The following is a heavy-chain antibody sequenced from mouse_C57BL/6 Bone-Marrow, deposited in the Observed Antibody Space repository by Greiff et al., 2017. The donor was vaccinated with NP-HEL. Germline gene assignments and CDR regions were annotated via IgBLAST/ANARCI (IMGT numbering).Heavy chain of an antibody. CDR3: TTDGYDTWYAY. CDR1: GFNIKDDY. D-gene: IGHD2-2*01. CDR2: IDPENGDT. Sequence: VQLQQSGAELVRPGASVKLSCTASGFNIKDDYMHWVKQRPEPGLAWIGWIDPENGDTEYVSKFQGKATITADTSSNTAYLQLSSLTSEDTAVYYCTTDGYDTWYAYWGQGTRVTVSA. J-gene: IGHJ3*01. V-gene: IGHV14-4*01.